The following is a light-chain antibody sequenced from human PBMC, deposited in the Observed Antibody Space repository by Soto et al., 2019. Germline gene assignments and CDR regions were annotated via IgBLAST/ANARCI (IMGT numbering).Light chain of an antibody. CDR3: QQYSTYSLWT. CDR2: DAS. V-gene: IGKV1-5*01. CDR1: QSISSW. Sequence: DIQMTQSPSTLSASVGDRVTITCRASQSISSWLAWYQQKPGKAPKLLIYDASSLESGVPSRFSGSGSGTEFTLTISSLQPDDFATYYCQQYSTYSLWTFDQGTTVEIK. J-gene: IGKJ1*01.